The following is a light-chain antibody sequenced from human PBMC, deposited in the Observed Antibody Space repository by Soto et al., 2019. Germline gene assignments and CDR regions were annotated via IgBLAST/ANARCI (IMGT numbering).Light chain of an antibody. CDR3: QPYNKWPPKT. Sequence: IVMTQSPATVSVSPGERVTLSCWATQSVTTNLAWYQQNPGQTPRLVIHGASTRGSGIPARFSGSGSGTEFTRTGASLQSEEVGGYDCQPYNKWPPKTFGQGTKVEIK. CDR1: QSVTTN. V-gene: IGKV3-15*01. CDR2: GAS. J-gene: IGKJ1*01.